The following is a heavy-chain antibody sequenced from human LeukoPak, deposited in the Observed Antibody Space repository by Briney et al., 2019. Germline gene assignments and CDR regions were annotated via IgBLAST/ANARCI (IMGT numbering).Heavy chain of an antibody. D-gene: IGHD6-13*01. J-gene: IGHJ4*02. CDR3: AAGTAADY. CDR1: GIPFGDYY. Sequence: GGSLRLSCVVSGIPFGDYYMNWIREAPGKGLEWISYISSSSSYTDYADSVKGRFTISRDNAKNSPYLQMDSLTVDDTAVYYCAAGTAADYWGQGTLVTVSS. V-gene: IGHV3-11*03. CDR2: ISSSSSYT.